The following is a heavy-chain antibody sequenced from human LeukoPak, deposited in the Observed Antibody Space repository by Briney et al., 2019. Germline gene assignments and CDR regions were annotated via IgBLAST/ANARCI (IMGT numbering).Heavy chain of an antibody. CDR3: ARSRGGEFDY. CDR1: GFTFSSYS. J-gene: IGHJ4*02. Sequence: PGGSLRLSCAASGFTFSSYSMNWVRQAPGKGLEWVSYISSSSSTIYYADSVKGRFTISRDNAKNSLYLQMNSLRAEDTAVYYCARSRGGEFDYWGQGTLVTVSS. D-gene: IGHD3-16*01. V-gene: IGHV3-48*01. CDR2: ISSSSSTI.